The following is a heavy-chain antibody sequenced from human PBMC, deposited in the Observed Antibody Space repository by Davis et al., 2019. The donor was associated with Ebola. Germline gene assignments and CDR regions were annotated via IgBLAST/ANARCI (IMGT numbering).Heavy chain of an antibody. CDR1: GGSVSNSNYY. J-gene: IGHJ4*02. CDR2: IYYSGST. V-gene: IGHV4-39*01. Sequence: PGGSLRLSCTVSGGSVSNSNYYWGWIRHPPGKGLGWIGTIYYSGSTYYNPSLKSRVTISVDTSKNQFSLKLSSVSAADTAVYYCARQVGRSTMIDSWGQGTLVTVSS. CDR3: ARQVGRSTMIDS. D-gene: IGHD3-22*01.